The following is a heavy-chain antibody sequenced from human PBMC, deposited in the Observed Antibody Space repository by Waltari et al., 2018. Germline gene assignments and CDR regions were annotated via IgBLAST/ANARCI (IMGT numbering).Heavy chain of an antibody. Sequence: QVQLVQSGAEVKKPGASVKVSCKASGYTFTSYGISWVRQAPGQGLEWMGWISAYNGNTNYAQKLQGRVTMTTDTSTSTAYMELRSLRSDDTAVYYCARGLRFLEWLSHRWYFDYWGQGTLVTVSS. CDR3: ARGLRFLEWLSHRWYFDY. J-gene: IGHJ4*02. V-gene: IGHV1-18*01. CDR2: ISAYNGNT. CDR1: GYTFTSYG. D-gene: IGHD3-3*01.